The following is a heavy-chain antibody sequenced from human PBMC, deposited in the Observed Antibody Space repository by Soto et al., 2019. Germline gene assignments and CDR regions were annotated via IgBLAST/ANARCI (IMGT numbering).Heavy chain of an antibody. CDR1: GGSFSDYY. CDR3: ARTSTFEY. V-gene: IGHV4-34*01. D-gene: IGHD6-6*01. J-gene: IGHJ4*02. CDR2: INHSGST. Sequence: QVLLQQWGAGLLKPSETLSLTCAVYGGSFSDYYWSWIRQPPGKGLEWIGEINHSGSTNYNPSLKSRVTISVDTSKSQFSLKLSSVTAADTAVYYCARTSTFEYWGQGTLVTVSS.